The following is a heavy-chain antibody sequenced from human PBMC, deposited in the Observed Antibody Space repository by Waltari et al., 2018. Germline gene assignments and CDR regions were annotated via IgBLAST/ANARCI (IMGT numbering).Heavy chain of an antibody. CDR1: GGSISSHY. CDR3: ARDKSSSWSGGVDY. Sequence: QVQLQESGPGLVKPSETLSLTCTVSGGSISSHYWSWIRQPPGKGLEWIGYIYYSGSTNYNPSLKSRVTISVDTSKNQFSLKLSSVTAADTAVYYCARDKSSSWSGGVDYWGQGTLVTVSS. D-gene: IGHD6-13*01. J-gene: IGHJ4*02. V-gene: IGHV4-59*11. CDR2: IYYSGST.